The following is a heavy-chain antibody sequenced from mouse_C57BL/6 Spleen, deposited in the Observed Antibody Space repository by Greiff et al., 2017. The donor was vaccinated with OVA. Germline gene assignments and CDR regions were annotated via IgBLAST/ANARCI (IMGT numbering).Heavy chain of an antibody. D-gene: IGHD3-2*02. CDR1: GYTFTSYW. J-gene: IGHJ2*01. Sequence: QVQLKQPAAELVRPGSSVKLSCKASGYTFTSYWMHWVKQRPIQGLEWIGNIDPSDSETHYNQKFKDKATLTVDKSSSTAYMQLSSLTSEDSAVYYCARERDSSGFDYWGQGTTLTVSS. V-gene: IGHV1-52*01. CDR3: ARERDSSGFDY. CDR2: IDPSDSET.